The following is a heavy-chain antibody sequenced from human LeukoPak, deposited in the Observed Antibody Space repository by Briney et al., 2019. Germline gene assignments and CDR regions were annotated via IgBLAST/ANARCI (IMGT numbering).Heavy chain of an antibody. V-gene: IGHV4-30-4*08. J-gene: IGHJ4*02. Sequence: MTSETLSLTCTVSGGSISSGDYYWSWIRQPPGKGLEWIGYIYYSGSTYYNPSLKSRVTISVDTSKNQFSLKLSSVTAADTAVYYCARGFHLYYGSGSLFDYWGQGTLVTVSS. CDR2: IYYSGST. D-gene: IGHD3-10*01. CDR1: GGSISSGDYY. CDR3: ARGFHLYYGSGSLFDY.